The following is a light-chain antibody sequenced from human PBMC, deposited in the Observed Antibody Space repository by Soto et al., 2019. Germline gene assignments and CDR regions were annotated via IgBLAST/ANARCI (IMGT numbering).Light chain of an antibody. CDR3: QQYNSYSPT. J-gene: IGKJ1*01. Sequence: IRMTQSPSSLSASTGDRVTITCRASQSISSWLAWYQQKPGKAPKLLIYDASSLESGVPSRFSGSGSGTEFTLTISSLQPDDFATYYCQQYNSYSPTFGQGTKVEIK. V-gene: IGKV1-5*01. CDR2: DAS. CDR1: QSISSW.